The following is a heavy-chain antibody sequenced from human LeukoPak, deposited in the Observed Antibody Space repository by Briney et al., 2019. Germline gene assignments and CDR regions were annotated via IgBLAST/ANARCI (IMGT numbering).Heavy chain of an antibody. J-gene: IGHJ4*02. Sequence: GGSLRLSCAASGFAFADYGMSWVRQAPGKGLEWVSGLNGNGGSRTGYADSVKGRFTISRDNAKNSLYLQMNSLRAEDTALYYCARDGGGWYSDYWGQGTLVTVSS. CDR3: ARDGGGWYSDY. CDR1: GFAFADYG. V-gene: IGHV3-20*04. D-gene: IGHD6-19*01. CDR2: LNGNGGSRT.